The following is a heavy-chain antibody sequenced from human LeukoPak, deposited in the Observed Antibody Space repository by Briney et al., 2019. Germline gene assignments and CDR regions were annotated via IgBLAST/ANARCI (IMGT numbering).Heavy chain of an antibody. CDR3: ARGLFWYFDY. CDR2: IYYSGST. CDR1: GGSVSSGSYY. D-gene: IGHD2/OR15-2a*01. J-gene: IGHJ4*02. Sequence: SETLSLTCTVSGGSVSSGSYYWSWIRQPPGKGLEWIGYIYYSGSTNYNPPLKSRVTISLDTSKNHFSLKLSSVTAADTAVYYCARGLFWYFDYWGQGTLVTVSS. V-gene: IGHV4-61*03.